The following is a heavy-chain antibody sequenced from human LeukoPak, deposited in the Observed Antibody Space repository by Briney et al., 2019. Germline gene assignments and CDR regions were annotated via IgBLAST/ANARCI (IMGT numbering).Heavy chain of an antibody. J-gene: IGHJ6*02. Sequence: SSETLSLTCAVYGGSFSGYYWSWIRQPPGKGLEWIGEINHSGSTNYNPSLKSRVTISVDTSKNPFSLKLSSVTAADTAVYYCARVRMVRGVITYYYYGMDVWGQGTTVTVSS. CDR2: INHSGST. CDR3: ARVRMVRGVITYYYYGMDV. D-gene: IGHD3-10*01. V-gene: IGHV4-34*01. CDR1: GGSFSGYY.